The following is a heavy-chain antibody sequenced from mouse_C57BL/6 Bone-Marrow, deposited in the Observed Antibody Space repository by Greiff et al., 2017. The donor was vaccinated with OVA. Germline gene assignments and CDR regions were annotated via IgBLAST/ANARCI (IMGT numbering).Heavy chain of an antibody. Sequence: EVQGVESGGGLVKPGGSLKLSCAASGFTFSDYGMHWVRQAPEKGLEWVAYISSGSSTIYYADTVKGRFTISRDNAKNTLFLQMTSLRSEDTAMYYCARGDEGKFAYWGQGTLVTVSA. CDR2: ISSGSSTI. CDR1: GFTFSDYG. J-gene: IGHJ3*01. CDR3: ARGDEGKFAY. V-gene: IGHV5-17*01. D-gene: IGHD3-3*01.